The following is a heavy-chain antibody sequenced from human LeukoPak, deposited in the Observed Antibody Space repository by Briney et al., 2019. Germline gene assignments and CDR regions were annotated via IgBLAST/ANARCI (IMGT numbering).Heavy chain of an antibody. Sequence: GGSPRLSCAASGFTFSSYSMNWVRQAPGKGLEWVSSISSSSSYIYYADSVKGRFTISRDNAKNSLYLQMNSLRAEDTAVYYCARTHGAYSSSFGPDWGQGTLVTVSS. V-gene: IGHV3-21*01. CDR1: GFTFSSYS. J-gene: IGHJ4*02. D-gene: IGHD6-6*01. CDR2: ISSSSSYI. CDR3: ARTHGAYSSSFGPD.